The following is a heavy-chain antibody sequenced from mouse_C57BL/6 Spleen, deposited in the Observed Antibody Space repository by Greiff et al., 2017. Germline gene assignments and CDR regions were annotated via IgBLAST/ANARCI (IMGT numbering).Heavy chain of an antibody. D-gene: IGHD1-1*01. CDR1: GYSITSGYY. CDR2: ISYDGSN. J-gene: IGHJ3*01. CDR3: ARPYYYGSSWFAD. Sequence: EVKLQESGPGLVKPSQSLSLTCSVTGYSITSGYYWNWIRQFPGNKLEWMGYISYDGSNNYNPSPKNRISITRDTSKNQIFLKLNSVTTEDTATYYCARPYYYGSSWFADWGQGTLVTGSA. V-gene: IGHV3-6*01.